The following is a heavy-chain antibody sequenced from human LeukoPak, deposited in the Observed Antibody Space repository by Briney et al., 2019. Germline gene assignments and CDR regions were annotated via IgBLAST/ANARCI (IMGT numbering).Heavy chain of an antibody. CDR2: IYYSGNT. Sequence: PSETLSLTCTVSGGSISSSDYYWGWLRQPPGLGLEWIGSIYYSGNTFYNPSLKSRVTISVDTSKNQFSLKVSSVTVGDTAVYYCASLVPGAVATYGGVSWGQGTLVTVSS. J-gene: IGHJ5*02. CDR1: GGSISSSDYY. CDR3: ASLVPGAVATYGGVS. D-gene: IGHD6-19*01. V-gene: IGHV4-39*01.